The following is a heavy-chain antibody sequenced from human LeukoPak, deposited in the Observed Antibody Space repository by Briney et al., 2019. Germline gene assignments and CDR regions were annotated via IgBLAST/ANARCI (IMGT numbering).Heavy chain of an antibody. V-gene: IGHV3-53*01. D-gene: IGHD4-23*01. CDR3: ARLLCGGNSFNCYVDL. Sequence: GGSLRLSCAASGFTVSSNYMSWVRQAPGKGLEWVSVIYSGGSTYYADSVKGRFTISRDNSKNTLYLQMNSLRAEDTAVYYCARLLCGGNSFNCYVDLWGRGTLVTVSA. J-gene: IGHJ2*01. CDR1: GFTVSSNY. CDR2: IYSGGST.